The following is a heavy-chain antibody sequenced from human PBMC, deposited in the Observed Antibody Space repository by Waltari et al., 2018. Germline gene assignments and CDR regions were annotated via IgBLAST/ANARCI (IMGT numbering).Heavy chain of an antibody. D-gene: IGHD6-13*01. V-gene: IGHV4-38-2*01. CDR2: IHHSGST. J-gene: IGHJ4*02. Sequence: QVQLQESGPGLVKPSETLSLTCAFSGYSISSGYSWGWIRRPPGKGLEWSGSIHHSGSTYYNPSLKSRVTISVDTSKTQFSLKLSSVTAADTAVYYCARPSSSWYGIDYWGQGTLVTVSS. CDR1: GYSISSGYS. CDR3: ARPSSSWYGIDY.